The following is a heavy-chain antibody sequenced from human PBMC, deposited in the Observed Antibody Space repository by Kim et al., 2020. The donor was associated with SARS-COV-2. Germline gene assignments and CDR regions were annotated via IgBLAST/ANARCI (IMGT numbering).Heavy chain of an antibody. CDR3: ARPLSGTKCYDS. CDR2: INSDGSDT. J-gene: IGHJ5*01. Sequence: GGSLRLSCAASGFTFSISWMNWVRQVPGKGLVWVSRINSDGSDTAYADSVKGRFTISRDNAKNTLYLQLNSLRPDDTALYHCARPLSGTKCYDSWSEGTL. CDR1: GFTFSISW. D-gene: IGHD2-8*01. V-gene: IGHV3-74*01.